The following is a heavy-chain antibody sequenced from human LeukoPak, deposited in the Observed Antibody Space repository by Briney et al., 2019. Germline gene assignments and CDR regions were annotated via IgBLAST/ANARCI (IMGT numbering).Heavy chain of an antibody. CDR3: ARDRLCYGSGSYGDYYYYGMDV. Sequence: ASVKVSCKASGYTFTSYYMHWVRQAPGQGLEWMGIINPSGGSTSYAQKFQGRVTMTRDTSTSTVYMELSSLRSEDTAVYYCARDRLCYGSGSYGDYYYYGMDVWGKGTTVTVSS. V-gene: IGHV1-46*01. CDR2: INPSGGST. J-gene: IGHJ6*04. D-gene: IGHD3-10*01. CDR1: GYTFTSYY.